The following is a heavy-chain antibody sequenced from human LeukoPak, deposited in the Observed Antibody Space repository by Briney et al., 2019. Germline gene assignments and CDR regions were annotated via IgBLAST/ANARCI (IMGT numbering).Heavy chain of an antibody. V-gene: IGHV3-48*01. D-gene: IGHD4-17*01. CDR3: ARDLHDYGDFFDY. CDR1: GFTFISYS. CDR2: ISSSSSTI. Sequence: GGSLRLSCAASGFTFISYSMNWVRQAPGKGLEWVSYISSSSSTIYYADSVKGRFTISRDNAKNSLYLQMNSLRAEDTAVYYCARDLHDYGDFFDYWGQGTLVTVSS. J-gene: IGHJ4*02.